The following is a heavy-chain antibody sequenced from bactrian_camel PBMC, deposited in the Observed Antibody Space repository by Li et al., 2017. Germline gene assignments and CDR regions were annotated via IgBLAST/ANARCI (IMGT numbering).Heavy chain of an antibody. J-gene: IGHJ4*01. D-gene: IGHD1*01. CDR1: GFTLSSYA. CDR3: VYRDWVPKC. CDR2: INSGGDST. Sequence: VQLVESGGGLVQPGGSLRVSCAASGFTLSSYAMSWVRQAPGKGLEWVSAINSGGDSTYCADSVKGRFTVSRDNAKNTLYLQLNSLKTEDTAIYYCVYRDWVPKCWGQGTQVTVS. V-gene: IGHV3S31*01.